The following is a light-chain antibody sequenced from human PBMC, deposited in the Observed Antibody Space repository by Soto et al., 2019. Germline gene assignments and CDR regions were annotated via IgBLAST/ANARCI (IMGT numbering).Light chain of an antibody. J-gene: IGKJ1*01. Sequence: EVVLTQSPGTLSLSPGERATLSCRASQSVGSSYLAWYQQKPGQAPRVLIYGTSSRATGIPDRFSGSGSGTDFTLTISRLEPEDFAVYFCQQYGSSPTTFGQGTKVDIK. CDR3: QQYGSSPTT. CDR1: QSVGSSY. V-gene: IGKV3-20*01. CDR2: GTS.